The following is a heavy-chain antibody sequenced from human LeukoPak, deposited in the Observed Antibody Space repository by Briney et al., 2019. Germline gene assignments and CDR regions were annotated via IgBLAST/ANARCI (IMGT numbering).Heavy chain of an antibody. CDR1: GGTFSSYA. CDR3: ARAESVAGNFDY. V-gene: IGHV1-69*01. D-gene: IGHD6-19*01. Sequence: SVKVSCKASGGTFSSYAISWVRQTPGQGLEWMGGIIPIFGTANYAQKFQGRVTITADESTSTAYMELSSLRSEDTAVYYCARAESVAGNFDYWGQGTLVTVSS. CDR2: IIPIFGTA. J-gene: IGHJ4*02.